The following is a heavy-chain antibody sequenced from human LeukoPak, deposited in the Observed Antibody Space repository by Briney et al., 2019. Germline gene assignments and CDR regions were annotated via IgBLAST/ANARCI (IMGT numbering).Heavy chain of an antibody. J-gene: IGHJ6*03. V-gene: IGHV3-21*01. CDR2: ISSSSTYI. Sequence: GGSLRLSCAASGFTFSSYSMNWVRQAPGKGLEWVSSISSSSTYIYYTDSVRGRFTISRDNAKNSLYLQMNSLRAEDTAVYWCARDESAGPFYYYMDVWGKGTTVTVSS. CDR1: GFTFSSYS. CDR3: ARDESAGPFYYYMDV.